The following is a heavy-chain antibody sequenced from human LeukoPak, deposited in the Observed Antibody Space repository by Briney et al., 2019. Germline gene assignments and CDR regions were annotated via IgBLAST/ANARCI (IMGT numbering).Heavy chain of an antibody. CDR2: IYYSGST. Sequence: NPSETLSLTCTVSGGSISGSYWSWIRQPLGKGLEWIGYIYYSGSTNYNPSLKSRVTISVDTSKTQFPLKPTSVTAADTAVYYCATRPARGSGPYYPYFDYWGQGTLVTVSS. V-gene: IGHV4-59*12. CDR1: GGSISGSY. D-gene: IGHD3-22*01. CDR3: ATRPARGSGPYYPYFDY. J-gene: IGHJ4*02.